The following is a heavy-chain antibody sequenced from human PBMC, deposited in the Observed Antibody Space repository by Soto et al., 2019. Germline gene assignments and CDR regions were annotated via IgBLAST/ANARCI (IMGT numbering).Heavy chain of an antibody. CDR3: VKGGWLDF. J-gene: IGHJ5*01. Sequence: PGGSLRLSCAASGFIFNTFEMSWVRQAPGRGLEWVSFISVDSTRTYYADAVKGRFTISRDDSKYTLYLQMNSLTAEDTAVYACVKGGWLDFWGQGTLVTVSS. D-gene: IGHD3-16*01. CDR2: ISVDSTRT. CDR1: GFIFNTFE. V-gene: IGHV3-23*01.